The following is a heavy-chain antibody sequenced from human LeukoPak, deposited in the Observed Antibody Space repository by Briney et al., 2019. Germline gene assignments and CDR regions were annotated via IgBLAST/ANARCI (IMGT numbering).Heavy chain of an antibody. D-gene: IGHD3-22*01. Sequence: GGSLRLSCAASGFTFRSYAMSWVRQAPGKGLEWVSAIGGSAGSTYYADSVKGRFTISRDNSKNTLYLQMNSLRAEDTAVYYCAKESHDSSGWDFDYWGQETLVTVSS. CDR1: GFTFRSYA. CDR3: AKESHDSSGWDFDY. V-gene: IGHV3-23*01. CDR2: IGGSAGST. J-gene: IGHJ4*02.